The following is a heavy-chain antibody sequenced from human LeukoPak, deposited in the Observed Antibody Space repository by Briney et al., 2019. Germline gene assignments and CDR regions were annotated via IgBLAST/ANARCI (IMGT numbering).Heavy chain of an antibody. V-gene: IGHV1-69*06. CDR2: IIPIFGTA. D-gene: IGHD3-16*01. CDR3: VRDRGGMRFDP. Sequence: SVKVSCKASGGTFSSYAISWVRQPPGQGLEWMGGIIPIFGTANYAQKFQGRVTITADKSTSTAYMELSSLRSEDTAVYYCVRDRGGMRFDPWGQGTLVTVSS. CDR1: GGTFSSYA. J-gene: IGHJ5*02.